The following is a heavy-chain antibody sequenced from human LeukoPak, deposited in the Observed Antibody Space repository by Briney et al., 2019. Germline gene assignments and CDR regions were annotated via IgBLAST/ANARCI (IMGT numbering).Heavy chain of an antibody. Sequence: GASVKVSCKASGYTFTSYYMHWVRQAPGQGLEWMGIINPSGGSTSYAQKFQGRVTMTRDTSTSTVYMELSSLRSEDTAVYYCARDLVVSTGLIVVVPAAPVGYMDVWGKGTTVTASS. D-gene: IGHD2-2*01. CDR1: GYTFTSYY. CDR2: INPSGGST. CDR3: ARDLVVSTGLIVVVPAAPVGYMDV. J-gene: IGHJ6*03. V-gene: IGHV1-46*01.